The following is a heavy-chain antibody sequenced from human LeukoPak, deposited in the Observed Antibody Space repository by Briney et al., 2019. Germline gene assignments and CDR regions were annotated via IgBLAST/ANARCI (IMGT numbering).Heavy chain of an antibody. CDR1: GFTFSSYA. CDR2: ISGSGGST. Sequence: GGSLRLSCAASGFTFSSYAMSWVREAPGKGLEWVSAISGSGGSTYYADSVKGRFTISRDNSKNTLYLQMNSLRAEDTAVYYCAKCDSGSYYGTAFDIWGQGTMVTVSS. J-gene: IGHJ3*02. CDR3: AKCDSGSYYGTAFDI. V-gene: IGHV3-23*01. D-gene: IGHD1-26*01.